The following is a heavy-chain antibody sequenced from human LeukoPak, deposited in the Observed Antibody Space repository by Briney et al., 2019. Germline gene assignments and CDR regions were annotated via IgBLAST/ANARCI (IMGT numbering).Heavy chain of an antibody. Sequence: PSETLSLTCAVSGGSISSGGYSWSWIRQPPGKGLEWIGYIYHSGSTNYNPSLKSRVTISVDTSKNQFSLKLSSVTAADTAVYYCARGASNDSSGSHPNLNWFDPWGQGTLVTVSS. J-gene: IGHJ5*02. D-gene: IGHD3-22*01. CDR2: IYHSGST. CDR1: GGSISSGGYS. V-gene: IGHV4-30-2*01. CDR3: ARGASNDSSGSHPNLNWFDP.